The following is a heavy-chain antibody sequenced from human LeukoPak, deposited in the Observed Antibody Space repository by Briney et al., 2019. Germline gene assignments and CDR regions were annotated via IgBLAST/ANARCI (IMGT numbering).Heavy chain of an antibody. V-gene: IGHV3-23*01. Sequence: GGSLRLPCAASGFTFSSYAMSWVRQAPGKGLEWVSGISGSGGSTYYTDSVKGRFTISRDNSKNTLYLQMNSLRAEDTALYYCASPEVSGPIQYYFDYWGQGTLVTVSS. CDR1: GFTFSSYA. CDR3: ASPEVSGPIQYYFDY. D-gene: IGHD4-4*01. J-gene: IGHJ4*02. CDR2: ISGSGGST.